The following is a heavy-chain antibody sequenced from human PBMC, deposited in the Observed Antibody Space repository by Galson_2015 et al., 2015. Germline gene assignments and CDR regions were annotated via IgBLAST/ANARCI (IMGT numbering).Heavy chain of an antibody. D-gene: IGHD3-3*01. J-gene: IGHJ4*02. Sequence: QSGAEVKKPGESLKISCKGSGYSFTSYWIGWVRQMPGKGLESMGIIYPGDSDTRYSPSFQGQVTISADKSISTAYLQWSSLKASDTAMYYCARIQDITIFGVAHADYWGQGTLVTVSS. CDR1: GYSFTSYW. CDR3: ARIQDITIFGVAHADY. V-gene: IGHV5-51*01. CDR2: IYPGDSDT.